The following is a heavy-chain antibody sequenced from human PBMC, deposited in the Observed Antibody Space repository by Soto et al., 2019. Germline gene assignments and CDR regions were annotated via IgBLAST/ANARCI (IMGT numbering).Heavy chain of an antibody. CDR3: ARWGRAAAAAYYYYYGMDV. D-gene: IGHD6-13*01. Sequence: QVQLVQSGAEVKKPGSSAKVSCKASGGTFSSYAISWVRQAPGQGLEWMGGIIPIFGTANYAQKFQGRVTITADESTSTAYMELSSLRSEDTAVYYCARWGRAAAAAYYYYYGMDVWGQGTKVTVYS. CDR2: IIPIFGTA. CDR1: GGTFSSYA. J-gene: IGHJ6*02. V-gene: IGHV1-69*01.